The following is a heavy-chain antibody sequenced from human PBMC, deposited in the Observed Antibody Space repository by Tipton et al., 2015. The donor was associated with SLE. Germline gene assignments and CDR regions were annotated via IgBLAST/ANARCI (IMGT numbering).Heavy chain of an antibody. CDR3: ARVPSSSSWYDAFDI. Sequence: SLRLSCAASGFTFSGYAVHWVRQAPGKGLEWVAVISYDGSNKYYADSVKGRFTISRDNSKNTLYLQMNSLRAEDTAVYYCARVPSSSSWYDAFDIWGQGTMVTVSS. V-gene: IGHV3-30*04. J-gene: IGHJ3*02. CDR2: ISYDGSNK. D-gene: IGHD6-13*01. CDR1: GFTFSGYA.